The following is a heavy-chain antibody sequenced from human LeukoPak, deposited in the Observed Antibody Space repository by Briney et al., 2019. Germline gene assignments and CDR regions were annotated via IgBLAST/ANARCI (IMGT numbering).Heavy chain of an antibody. J-gene: IGHJ6*02. V-gene: IGHV3-21*01. CDR1: GFTFSSYT. D-gene: IGHD3-9*01. CDR3: TREVVIFPDYYYYGMDV. Sequence: PGGSLRLSCAASGFTFSSYTMNWVRQAPGKGLEWVSSITDSSSYIYYADSLKGRFTISRDNAKKSLYLQMNSLRAEDTAVYYCTREVVIFPDYYYYGMDVWGQGTTVTVSS. CDR2: ITDSSSYI.